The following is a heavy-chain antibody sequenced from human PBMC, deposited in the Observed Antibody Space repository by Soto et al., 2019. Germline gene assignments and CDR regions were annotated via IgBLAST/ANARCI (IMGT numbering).Heavy chain of an antibody. CDR3: ARAYCGGDCYLANYDGMDV. D-gene: IGHD2-21*02. CDR2: INPNSGGT. CDR1: GYTFTGYY. J-gene: IGHJ6*02. Sequence: ASVKVSCKASGYTFTGYYMHWVRQAPGQGLEWMGWINPNSGGTNYAQKFQGLVTMTRDTSISTAYMELSRLRSDDTAVYYCARAYCGGDCYLANYDGMDVWGQGTMVTVSS. V-gene: IGHV1-2*04.